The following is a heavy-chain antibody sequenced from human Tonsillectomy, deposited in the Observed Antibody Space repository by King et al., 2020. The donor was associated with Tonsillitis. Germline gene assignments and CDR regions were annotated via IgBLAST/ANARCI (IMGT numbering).Heavy chain of an antibody. CDR2: VSYDGSNR. D-gene: IGHD2/OR15-2a*01. V-gene: IGHV3-30-3*01. Sequence: VQLVESGGGVVQPGRSLRLSCVASGFTFNNYAMHWVRQAPGKGLEWVAVVSYDGSNRYYADSVKGRFTISRDFSKNTLYLQMNSLRAEDTAVYYCASVVSSCNSSICPPYRVSYYYYGMDVWGHGTTVTVSS. CDR3: ASVVSSCNSSICPPYRVSYYYYGMDV. J-gene: IGHJ6*02. CDR1: GFTFNNYA.